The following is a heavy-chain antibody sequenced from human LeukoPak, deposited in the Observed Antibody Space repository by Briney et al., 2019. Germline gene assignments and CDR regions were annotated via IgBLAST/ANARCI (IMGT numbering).Heavy chain of an antibody. V-gene: IGHV4-31*03. D-gene: IGHD3-22*01. Sequence: PSETLSLTCTVSGGSISSGGYYWGWIRQHPGKGLEWIGYIYYSGSTYYNPSLKSRLTISVDTSKNQFSLKLSSVTAADTAVYYCASVYYDSSGCYASLGYYMDVWGKGTTVTVSS. CDR1: GGSISSGGYY. J-gene: IGHJ6*03. CDR2: IYYSGST. CDR3: ASVYYDSSGCYASLGYYMDV.